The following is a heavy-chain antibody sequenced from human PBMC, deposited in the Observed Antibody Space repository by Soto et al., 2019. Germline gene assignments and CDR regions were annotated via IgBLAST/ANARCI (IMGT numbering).Heavy chain of an antibody. CDR2: ISGSGSTI. D-gene: IGHD6-6*01. CDR1: GFTFSGYY. J-gene: IGHJ4*02. CDR3: AREYGYSSSTTTALVD. V-gene: IGHV3-11*01. Sequence: QAQLVESGGGLVKPGGCLRLSCAASGFTFSGYYMNWIRQAPGKGLEWVSYISGSGSTIDYTDSVKGRFTISRDNAKNSLNLQMNSMRAEATAVYYCAREYGYSSSTTTALVDWVQGTKVTV.